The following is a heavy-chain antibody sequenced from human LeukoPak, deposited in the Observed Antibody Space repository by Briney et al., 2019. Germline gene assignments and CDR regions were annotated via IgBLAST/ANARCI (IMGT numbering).Heavy chain of an antibody. D-gene: IGHD3-22*01. CDR3: ARADSSGYYVREARMEFDY. CDR1: GYTFTGYY. CDR2: INPNSGGT. V-gene: IGHV1-2*02. Sequence: ASVKVSCKASGYTFTGYYMHWVRQAPGQGLEWMGWINPNSGGTNYAQKFQGRVTMTRDTSISTAYMGLSRLRSDDTAVYYCARADSSGYYVREARMEFDYWGQGTLVTVSS. J-gene: IGHJ4*02.